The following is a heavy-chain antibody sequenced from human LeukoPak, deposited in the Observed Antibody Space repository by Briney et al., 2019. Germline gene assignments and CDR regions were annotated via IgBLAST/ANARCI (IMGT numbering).Heavy chain of an antibody. CDR3: ARDPASAAGTGEENWFDP. Sequence: ASVKVSCKASGYTFTGYYMHWVRQAPGQGLEWMGWINPNSGGTNYAQKFQGWVTMTRDTSISTAYMELSRLRSDDTAVYYCARDPASAAGTGEENWFDPWGQGTLVTVSS. V-gene: IGHV1-2*04. CDR2: INPNSGGT. CDR1: GYTFTGYY. J-gene: IGHJ5*02. D-gene: IGHD6-13*01.